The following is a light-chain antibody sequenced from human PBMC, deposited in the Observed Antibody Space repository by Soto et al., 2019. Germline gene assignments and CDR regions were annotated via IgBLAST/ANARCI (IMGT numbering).Light chain of an antibody. Sequence: EIVLTQSPGTLSLSPGERATLSCRASQSVSSSYLAWYQQKPGQAPRLFIYGASSRATGIPDRFSGSGSGTDFTLTISRLEPEDFAVYYCQQYGSSPRVTVGGGTKVDIK. CDR2: GAS. J-gene: IGKJ4*01. CDR3: QQYGSSPRVT. V-gene: IGKV3-20*01. CDR1: QSVSSSY.